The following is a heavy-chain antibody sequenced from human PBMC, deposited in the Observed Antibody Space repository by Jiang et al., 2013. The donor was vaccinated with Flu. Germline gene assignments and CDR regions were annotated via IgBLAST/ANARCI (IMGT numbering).Heavy chain of an antibody. D-gene: IGHD3-22*01. J-gene: IGHJ4*02. CDR2: TYYRSKWYN. Sequence: SQTLSLTRAISGDSVSTNSAAWNWIRQSPSRGLEWLGRTYYRSKWYNDYAVSVKGRITISPDTSKNQFSLQLNSVTPEDTAVYYCARYYDSTGGHFDYWARESWSPSPQ. V-gene: IGHV6-1*01. CDR3: ARYYDSTGGHFDY. CDR1: GDSVSTNSAA.